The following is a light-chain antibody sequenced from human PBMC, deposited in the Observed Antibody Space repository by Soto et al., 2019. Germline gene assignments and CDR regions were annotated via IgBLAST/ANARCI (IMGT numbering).Light chain of an antibody. CDR1: SSDVGGYNF. CDR3: SSYTSISTLV. J-gene: IGLJ2*01. CDR2: DVN. V-gene: IGLV2-14*03. Sequence: QSSLTQPASVSESPGQSITISCTGTSSDVGGYNFVSWYQHHPGKAPKLIIYDVNNRPSGVSNRFSGSKSANTASLTISGXQXXXXXDYYCSSYTSISTLVFGGGTKLTVL.